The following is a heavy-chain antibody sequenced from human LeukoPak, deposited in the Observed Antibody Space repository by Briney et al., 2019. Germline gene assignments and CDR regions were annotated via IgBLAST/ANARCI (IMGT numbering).Heavy chain of an antibody. D-gene: IGHD6-19*01. V-gene: IGHV3-30*18. Sequence: SGGSLRLSCAASGFTFSSYGMHWVRQAPGKGLEWVAVISYDGSNKYYADSVKGRFTISRDNSKNTLYLQMNSLRAEDTAVYYCAKENRYSSGWYTYYYYYHMDVWGKGTTVTVSS. CDR1: GFTFSSYG. CDR2: ISYDGSNK. J-gene: IGHJ6*03. CDR3: AKENRYSSGWYTYYYYYHMDV.